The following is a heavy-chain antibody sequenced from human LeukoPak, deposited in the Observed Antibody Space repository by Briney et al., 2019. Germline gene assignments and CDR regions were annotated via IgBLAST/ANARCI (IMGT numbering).Heavy chain of an antibody. CDR3: ARGYCSGGSCYGGDY. V-gene: IGHV3-48*03. CDR2: ISSSGTTI. Sequence: GGSLRLSCAASGFTFSNYEMNWVRQAPGKGLEWVSYISSSGTTIYYAERRFTISRDNAENSLYLLMNSLRAEDTAIYYCARGYCSGGSCYGGDYWGQGTLVTVSS. CDR1: GFTFSNYE. J-gene: IGHJ4*02. D-gene: IGHD2-15*01.